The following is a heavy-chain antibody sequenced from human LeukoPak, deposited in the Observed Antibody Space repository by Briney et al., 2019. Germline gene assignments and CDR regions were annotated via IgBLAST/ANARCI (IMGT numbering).Heavy chain of an antibody. V-gene: IGHV3-7*01. Sequence: GGSLRLSCAASGFTFSTHWMSWVRQAPGKGLEWVANIKEDGSEKNYVDSVKGRFTISRDNAKNSLYLQMNSLRAEDTGVYYCARDKYCSDDNCDGGSKFDYWGQGTLVTVSS. J-gene: IGHJ4*02. CDR3: ARDKYCSDDNCDGGSKFDY. CDR1: GFTFSTHW. CDR2: IKEDGSEK. D-gene: IGHD2-15*01.